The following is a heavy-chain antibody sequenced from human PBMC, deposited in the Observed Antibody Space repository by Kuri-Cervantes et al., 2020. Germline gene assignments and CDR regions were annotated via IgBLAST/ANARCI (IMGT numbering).Heavy chain of an antibody. CDR2: IYYSGST. J-gene: IGHJ3*02. CDR1: GASISSSSYY. V-gene: IGHV4-39*07. D-gene: IGHD4-17*01. CDR3: AMTTVDAFDI. Sequence: ESLKISCTVSGASISSSSYYWGWIRQPPGQGLEWIGSIYYSGSTYYNPSLKSRVTISVDTSKNQFSLKLSSVTAADTAIYYCAMTTVDAFDIWGQGTMVTVSS.